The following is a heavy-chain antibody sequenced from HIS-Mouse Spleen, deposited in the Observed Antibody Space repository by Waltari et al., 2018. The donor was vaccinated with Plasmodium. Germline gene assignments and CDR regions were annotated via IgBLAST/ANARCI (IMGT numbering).Heavy chain of an antibody. CDR1: GGSFSGYY. J-gene: IGHJ4*02. CDR3: ARGPGDIVATTFDY. D-gene: IGHD5-12*01. Sequence: QVQLQQWGAGLLKPSETLSLTCAVYGGSFSGYYWSWIRQPPGKGLEWIGEINHSGRTNYNPSLKSRVTISVETSKNQFSLKLSSVTAADTAVYYCARGPGDIVATTFDYWGQGTLVTVSS. CDR2: INHSGRT. V-gene: IGHV4-34*01.